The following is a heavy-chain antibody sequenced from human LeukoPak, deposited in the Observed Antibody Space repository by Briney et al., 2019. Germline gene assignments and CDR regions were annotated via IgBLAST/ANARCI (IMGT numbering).Heavy chain of an antibody. CDR3: ARGASY. D-gene: IGHD3-16*01. CDR1: GFNFNYYG. J-gene: IGHJ4*02. Sequence: GGSLRLSCAASGFNFNYYGMDWVRQAPGKGLEWVAGIRYDGSNKWYGDSMKGRFTISRDNSKNTVYLQMNSLRAEDTALYYCARGASYWGQGTLVTVSS. V-gene: IGHV3-33*03. CDR2: IRYDGSNK.